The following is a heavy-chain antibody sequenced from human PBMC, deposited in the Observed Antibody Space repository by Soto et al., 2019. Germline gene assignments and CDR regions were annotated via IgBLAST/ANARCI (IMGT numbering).Heavy chain of an antibody. J-gene: IGHJ5*02. CDR2: IYYSGST. CDR3: ARSGTGYFSTYNWFDP. Sequence: SETLSLTCTVSGGSISSYYWSWIRQPPGKGLEWIGYIYYSGSTNYNPSLKSRVTISVDTSKNQFSLQLSSVTAADTAVYYCARSGTGYFSTYNWFDPWGQGTLVTVSS. CDR1: GGSISSYY. D-gene: IGHD3-9*01. V-gene: IGHV4-59*01.